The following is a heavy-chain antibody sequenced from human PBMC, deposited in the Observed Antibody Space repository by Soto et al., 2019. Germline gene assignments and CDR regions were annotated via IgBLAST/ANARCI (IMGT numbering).Heavy chain of an antibody. J-gene: IGHJ3*02. CDR1: GFAFSSYS. CDR2: ISSSSSTI. Sequence: GGSLRLSCAASGFAFSSYSMNWVRQAPGKGLEWVSYISSSSSTIYYADTEKGRFTISRDNAKNSLYLQMNSLRAEDTAVYYCARDLPNYIVLMVYAIEPDAFDIWGQGTMVTVSS. CDR3: ARDLPNYIVLMVYAIEPDAFDI. D-gene: IGHD2-8*01. V-gene: IGHV3-48*01.